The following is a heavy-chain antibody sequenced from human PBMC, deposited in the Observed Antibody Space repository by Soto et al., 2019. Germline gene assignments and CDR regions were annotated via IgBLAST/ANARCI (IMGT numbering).Heavy chain of an antibody. Sequence: GASVKVSCKASGYTFTSYGISWVRQAPGQGLEWMGWIRAYNGNTNYAQKLQGRVTMTTDTSTSTAYMELRSLRSDDTAVYYCARDPMAGIVLAGERGFDYWGQGTLVTVSS. CDR1: GYTFTSYG. J-gene: IGHJ4*02. CDR2: IRAYNGNT. CDR3: ARDPMAGIVLAGERGFDY. D-gene: IGHD2-8*01. V-gene: IGHV1-18*01.